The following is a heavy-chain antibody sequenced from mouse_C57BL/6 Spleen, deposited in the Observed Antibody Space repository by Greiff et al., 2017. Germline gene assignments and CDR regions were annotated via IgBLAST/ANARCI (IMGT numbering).Heavy chain of an antibody. D-gene: IGHD2-4*01. Sequence: EVMLVESGGGLVKPGGSLKLSCAASGFTFSSYAMSWVRQTPEKRLEWVATISDGGSYTYYPDNVKGRFTISRDNAKNNLYLQMSHLKSEDTAMYYCAIDRLYYEYGEWDYFDYWGQGTTLTVSS. CDR1: GFTFSSYA. V-gene: IGHV5-4*01. J-gene: IGHJ2*01. CDR2: ISDGGSYT. CDR3: AIDRLYYEYGEWDYFDY.